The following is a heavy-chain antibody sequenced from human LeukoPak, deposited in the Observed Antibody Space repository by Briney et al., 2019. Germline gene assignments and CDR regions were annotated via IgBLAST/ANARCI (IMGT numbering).Heavy chain of an antibody. J-gene: IGHJ4*02. V-gene: IGHV1-2*02. CDR2: INPNSGGT. Sequence: GASVKVSCKASGYTFTGYYMHWVRQAPGQGLEWMGWINPNSGGTNYAQKFQGRVAMTRDTSISTAYMELSRLRSDDTAVYYCARRKYSSSWYFSGWGQGTLVTVSS. D-gene: IGHD6-13*01. CDR3: ARRKYSSSWYFSG. CDR1: GYTFTGYY.